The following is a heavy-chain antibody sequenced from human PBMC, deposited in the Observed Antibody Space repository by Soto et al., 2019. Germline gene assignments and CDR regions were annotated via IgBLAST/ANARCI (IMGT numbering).Heavy chain of an antibody. V-gene: IGHV3-33*01. Sequence: GGSLRLSCAASGFTFSSYGMHWVRQAPGKGLEWVAVIWYDGSNKYYADSVKGRFTISRDNSKNTLYLQMNSLRAEDTAVYYCARDLVSAYCGGDCHTPNYYFDYWGQGTLVTVSS. CDR3: ARDLVSAYCGGDCHTPNYYFDY. CDR1: GFTFSSYG. D-gene: IGHD2-21*02. J-gene: IGHJ4*02. CDR2: IWYDGSNK.